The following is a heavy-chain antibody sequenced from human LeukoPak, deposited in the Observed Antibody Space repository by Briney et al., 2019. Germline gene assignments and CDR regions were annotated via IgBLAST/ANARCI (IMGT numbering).Heavy chain of an antibody. CDR3: ARDSSSWHLVPDYWGQGTLVTVSSPFDF. CDR2: IKQDGGEK. Sequence: PGGSLRLSCAASGFTFSSCWMSWVRQAPGQGLEWVANIKQDGGEKYYVDSVKGRFTISRDNAKNSLYLQMNSLRAEDTAVYYCARDSSSWHLVPDYWGQGTLVTVSSPFDFWGQGTLVTVSS. D-gene: IGHD6-13*01. J-gene: IGHJ4*02. V-gene: IGHV3-7*01. CDR1: GFTFSSCW.